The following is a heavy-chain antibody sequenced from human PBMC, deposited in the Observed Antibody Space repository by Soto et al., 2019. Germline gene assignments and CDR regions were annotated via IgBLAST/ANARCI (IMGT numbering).Heavy chain of an antibody. CDR2: ISAYNGNT. J-gene: IGHJ6*02. CDR3: ASGYVVVVAGNYYYGMDV. D-gene: IGHD2-15*01. Sequence: ASVKVSCKASGYTFTSYGISWVRQAPGQGLEWMGWISAYNGNTNYAQKLQGRVTMTTDTSTSTAYMELRSLRSDDTAVYYCASGYVVVVAGNYYYGMDVWGQGTTVTVSS. CDR1: GYTFTSYG. V-gene: IGHV1-18*01.